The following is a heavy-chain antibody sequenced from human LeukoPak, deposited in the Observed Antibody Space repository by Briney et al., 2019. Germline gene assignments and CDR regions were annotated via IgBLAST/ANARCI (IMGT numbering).Heavy chain of an antibody. J-gene: IGHJ3*02. CDR2: INHSGST. CDR1: GGSFSAYY. Sequence: SETLSLTCAVYGGSFSAYYWTWIRQPPGKGLEWIGEINHSGSTNYNPSLKSRVTISVDTSKNQLSLKLSSVTAADTAMFYCAGGRRAVGYCCGGSCYPRSFDIWGQGKMGNVSS. D-gene: IGHD2-15*01. V-gene: IGHV4-34*01. CDR3: AGGRRAVGYCCGGSCYPRSFDI.